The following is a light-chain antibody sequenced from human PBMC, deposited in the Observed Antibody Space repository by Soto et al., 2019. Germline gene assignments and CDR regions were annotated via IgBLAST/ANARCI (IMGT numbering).Light chain of an antibody. CDR2: GAS. Sequence: EIVLTQSPGTLSLSPGERATLSCRASQSVSGGNSLAWYQHKAGQAPRLLIYGASNRATGTPDKFSGSGSVTDFTLTISRLEPEDVAVYYCQQYGTSRDTVGQGTKLEIK. V-gene: IGKV3-20*01. CDR3: QQYGTSRDT. CDR1: QSVSGGNS. J-gene: IGKJ2*01.